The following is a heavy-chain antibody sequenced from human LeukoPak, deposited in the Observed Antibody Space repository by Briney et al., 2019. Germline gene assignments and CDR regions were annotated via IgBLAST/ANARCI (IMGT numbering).Heavy chain of an antibody. CDR2: IKEDRTAD. CDR1: GFSVRDFW. D-gene: IGHD1-1*01. CDR3: VRGGWELDY. J-gene: IGHJ4*02. Sequence: GGSLRLSCAASGFSVRDFWMAWVRQAPGKGLEWVAHIKEDRTADYYVDSVKGRFSISKDDGKNSLHLQMNSLRVEDTAVYYCVRGGWELDYWGQGTLITVSS. V-gene: IGHV3-7*01.